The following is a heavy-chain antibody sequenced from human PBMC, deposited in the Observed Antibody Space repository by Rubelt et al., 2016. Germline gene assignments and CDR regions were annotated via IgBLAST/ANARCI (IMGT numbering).Heavy chain of an antibody. CDR1: GYTFTSYG. D-gene: IGHD3-3*01. V-gene: IGHV1-18*01. CDR2: ISAYDGSS. Sequence: QVQLVQSGAEVKKPGASVKVSCKASGYTFTSYGITWVRQAPGQGLEWMGWISAYDGSSKFAQRVQGRVTMSTHPSPSQAYMELRSLRSDDTAVYYCARDSHYELWSGYSEPSGDYWGQGTLVTVSS. J-gene: IGHJ4*02. CDR3: ARDSHYELWSGYSEPSGDY.